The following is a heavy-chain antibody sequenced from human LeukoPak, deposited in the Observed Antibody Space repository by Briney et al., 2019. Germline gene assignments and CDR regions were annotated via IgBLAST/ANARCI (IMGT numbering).Heavy chain of an antibody. V-gene: IGHV3-7*01. CDR3: ARVNQIITMIVEDLMYYFDY. CDR1: GFTFSSYW. Sequence: GGSLRLSCAASGFTFSSYWMSWVRQAPGKGLEWVANIKQDGSEKYYVDSVKGRFTISRDNAKNSLYLQMNSLRAEDTAVYYCARVNQIITMIVEDLMYYFDYWGQGTLVTVSS. D-gene: IGHD3-22*01. CDR2: IKQDGSEK. J-gene: IGHJ4*02.